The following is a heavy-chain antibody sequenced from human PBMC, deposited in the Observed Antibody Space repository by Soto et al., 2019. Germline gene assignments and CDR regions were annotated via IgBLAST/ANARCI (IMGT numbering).Heavy chain of an antibody. J-gene: IGHJ4*02. V-gene: IGHV1-18*01. Sequence: ASVKVSCKASGYTFTSYGISWVRQAPGQGLEWMGWINAYNGNTSYAQKFQGRVTMTRNTSTSTAYMELSSLRSEDTAVYYCATSRKSSGWSNFDYWGRGTLVTVSS. CDR1: GYTFTSYG. CDR2: INAYNGNT. D-gene: IGHD6-19*01. CDR3: ATSRKSSGWSNFDY.